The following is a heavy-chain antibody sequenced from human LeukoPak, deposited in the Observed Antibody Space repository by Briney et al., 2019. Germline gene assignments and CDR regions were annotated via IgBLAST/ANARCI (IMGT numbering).Heavy chain of an antibody. D-gene: IGHD2-21*02. J-gene: IGHJ4*02. CDR3: ARDPPRAYCGGDCQDY. CDR1: GFTLSSYG. Sequence: PGGSLRLSCAASGFTLSSYGMHWVRQAPGKELEWVAFIRYDGSNKYYADSVKGRFTVSRDNAKNSLYLQTNSLRAEDTAVYYCARDPPRAYCGGDCQDYWGQGTLVTVSS. CDR2: IRYDGSNK. V-gene: IGHV3-30*02.